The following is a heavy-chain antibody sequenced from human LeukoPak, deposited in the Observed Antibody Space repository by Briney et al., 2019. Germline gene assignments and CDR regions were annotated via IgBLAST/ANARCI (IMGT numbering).Heavy chain of an antibody. Sequence: GASVKVSCKASGYTFTNSYIRWVRQAPGQVLEWRGLINPDGGNTNYAQNFQGRVTLTRDTSTSTVYMELSSLRSEDTAIYYCARIRDGYNDAYDLWGQGTVVTVPS. J-gene: IGHJ3*01. CDR3: ARIRDGYNDAYDL. V-gene: IGHV1-46*01. CDR2: INPDGGNT. D-gene: IGHD5-24*01. CDR1: GYTFTNSY.